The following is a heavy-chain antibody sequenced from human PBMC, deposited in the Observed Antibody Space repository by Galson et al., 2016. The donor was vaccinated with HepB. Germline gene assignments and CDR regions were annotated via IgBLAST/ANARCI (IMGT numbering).Heavy chain of an antibody. CDR2: INTDGSET. CDR1: GFTFNSYW. J-gene: IGHJ4*02. D-gene: IGHD2-15*01. CDR3: TRGACNYGGGHSTIDS. V-gene: IGHV3-74*01. Sequence: SLRLSCEAAGFTFNSYWMHWVRQATGKGLVWVSRINTDGSETNYADSVKGRVTISRDNAKNTVYLQMSGLRAEDTAVYYCTRGACNYGGGHSTIDSWGQGTLVTVAS.